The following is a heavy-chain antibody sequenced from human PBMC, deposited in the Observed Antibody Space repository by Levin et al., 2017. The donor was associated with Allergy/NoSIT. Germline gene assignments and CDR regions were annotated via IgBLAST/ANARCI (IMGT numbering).Heavy chain of an antibody. J-gene: IGHJ6*02. Sequence: PGGSLRLSCAASGFTFSSYAMHWVRQAPGKGLEWVAVISYDGSNKYYADSVKGRFTISRDNSKNTLYLQMNSLRAEDTAVYYCARDSAHYGAGGGYYGMDVWGQGTTVTVSS. CDR3: ARDSAHYGAGGGYYGMDV. CDR1: GFTFSSYA. CDR2: ISYDGSNK. D-gene: IGHD3-10*01. V-gene: IGHV3-30*04.